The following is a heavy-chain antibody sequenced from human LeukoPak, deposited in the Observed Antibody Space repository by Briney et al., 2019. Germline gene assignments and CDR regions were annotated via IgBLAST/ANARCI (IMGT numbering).Heavy chain of an antibody. Sequence: GGSLRLSCAASGFTFRSDWMHWVRQAPGKGPVWVSRINSDGSSTTYADSVKGRFTISRDNAKNTLYLQMNSLRAEDTAVYYCARDLGYGGDYWGQGTLVTVSS. CDR2: INSDGSST. D-gene: IGHD5-12*01. V-gene: IGHV3-74*01. J-gene: IGHJ4*02. CDR3: ARDLGYGGDY. CDR1: GFTFRSDW.